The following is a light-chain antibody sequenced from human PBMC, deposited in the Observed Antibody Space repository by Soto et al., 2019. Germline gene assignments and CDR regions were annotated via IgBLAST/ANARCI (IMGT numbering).Light chain of an antibody. V-gene: IGLV2-14*03. CDR3: SSYTSSSLYV. CDR2: DVS. CDR1: SSVVGGYNY. J-gene: IGLJ1*01. Sequence: QSVLTQPASVSGSPGQSITISCTGTSSVVGGYNYVSWYQQHPGKAPKLMIYDVSYRPSGVSDRFSGSKSGNTASLTISGLQAEDEADYYCSSYTSSSLYVFGTGTKVTVL.